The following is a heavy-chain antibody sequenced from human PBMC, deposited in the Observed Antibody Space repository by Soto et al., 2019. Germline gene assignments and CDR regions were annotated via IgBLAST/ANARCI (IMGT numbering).Heavy chain of an antibody. CDR2: ITSGGGAT. J-gene: IGHJ4*02. CDR1: GFTFSTHA. Sequence: EVQLLESGEGLAQPGGSLRLSCGASGFTFSTHAMAWVRQTPGKGLEWVSSITSGGGATYYADSVKGRFTISRDNSKNTLFLQMNSLRVEDTAIYFCAKRLPFYFDYWGQGTLVTVSS. D-gene: IGHD4-17*01. V-gene: IGHV3-23*01. CDR3: AKRLPFYFDY.